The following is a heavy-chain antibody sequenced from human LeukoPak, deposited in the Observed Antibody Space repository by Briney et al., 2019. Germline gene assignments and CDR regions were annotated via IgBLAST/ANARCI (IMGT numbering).Heavy chain of an antibody. J-gene: IGHJ4*02. V-gene: IGHV4-59*02. CDR3: AKIHRYCSGGACYVLDN. CDR2: VYYSGST. Sequence: SETLSLTCVVSGGSVSGYYWGWIRQPPGRGLEWIGYVYYSGSTNYNPSFKSRITISVDTSRNQFSLQLSSVTAADTAVYYCAKIHRYCSGGACYVLDNWGQGTLVAGSS. CDR1: GGSVSGYY. D-gene: IGHD2-15*01.